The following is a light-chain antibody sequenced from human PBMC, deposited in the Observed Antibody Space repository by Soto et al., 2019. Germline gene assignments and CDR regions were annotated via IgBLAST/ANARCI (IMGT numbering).Light chain of an antibody. CDR1: SSDVGGYNY. CDR3: SSYTSSSTSA. V-gene: IGLV2-14*01. Sequence: QCVLTQPASVSGSPGQSITISCTGTSSDVGGYNYVSWYQQHPGKAPKLMIYDVSNRPSGVSNRFSGSKSGNTASLTISGLQAEDEADYYCSSYTSSSTSAFGTGTKVTVL. CDR2: DVS. J-gene: IGLJ1*01.